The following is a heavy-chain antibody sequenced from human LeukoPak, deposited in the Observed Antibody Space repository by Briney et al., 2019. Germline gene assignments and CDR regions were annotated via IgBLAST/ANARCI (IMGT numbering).Heavy chain of an antibody. CDR2: IIPIFGTA. D-gene: IGHD2-2*01. J-gene: IGHJ6*02. V-gene: IGHV1-69*13. CDR1: GGTFSSYA. Sequence: SVNVSCKASGGTFSSYAISWVRQAPGQGLEWMGGIIPIFGTANYAQKFQGRVTITADESTSTAYMELSSLRSEDTAVYYCASPTYCSSTSCPYHYYYYYGMDVWGQGTTVTVSS. CDR3: ASPTYCSSTSCPYHYYYYYGMDV.